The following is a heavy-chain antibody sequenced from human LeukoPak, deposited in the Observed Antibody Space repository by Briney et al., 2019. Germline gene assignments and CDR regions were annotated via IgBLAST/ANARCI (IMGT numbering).Heavy chain of an antibody. D-gene: IGHD3-9*01. Sequence: PGESLKISCKGSGYSFTSYWIGWVRQMPGKGLEWMGIIYPGDSDTRYSPSFQGQVTISADKSISTAYLQWSSLKASDTAMYYCARGIPYYDILTGPFDYWGQGTLVTVSS. CDR1: GYSFTSYW. CDR2: IYPGDSDT. CDR3: ARGIPYYDILTGPFDY. V-gene: IGHV5-51*01. J-gene: IGHJ4*02.